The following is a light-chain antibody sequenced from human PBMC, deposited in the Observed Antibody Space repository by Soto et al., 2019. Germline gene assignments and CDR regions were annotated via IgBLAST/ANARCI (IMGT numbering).Light chain of an antibody. CDR1: SRDIGSYDF. CDR2: DVN. Sequence: TQAPSVSGSPGQSRTISCTGSSRDIGSYDFVSWYQQHPGKAPELMIYDVNKRPAGVPDRFSASKSGITASLTSSGLQAEDDADYYCCSYAGTYTVLFGTGTKVTVL. V-gene: IGLV2-11*01. CDR3: CSYAGTYTVL. J-gene: IGLJ1*01.